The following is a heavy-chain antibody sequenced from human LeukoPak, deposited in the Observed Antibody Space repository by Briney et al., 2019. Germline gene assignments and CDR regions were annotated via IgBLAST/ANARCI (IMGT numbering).Heavy chain of an antibody. CDR3: VHRGSSWFPEHNWFDP. CDR1: GFALSTSAEG. Sequence: SGPTLVNPTQTLTLTCTFSGFALSTSAEGVGWIRQPPGKALEWLALIYWDDDKRYSPSLKSRLTITKDTSKNQIVLTMTNMDTVDTATYYCVHRGSSWFPEHNWFDPWGQGTLVTVSS. V-gene: IGHV2-5*02. CDR2: IYWDDDK. D-gene: IGHD6-13*01. J-gene: IGHJ5*02.